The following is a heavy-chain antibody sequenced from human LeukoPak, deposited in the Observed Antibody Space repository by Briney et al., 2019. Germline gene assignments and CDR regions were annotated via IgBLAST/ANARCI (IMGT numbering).Heavy chain of an antibody. J-gene: IGHJ4*02. Sequence: PGRSLRLSCATSGFTFSSYAMPWVRQAPGKGLEWVAVISSDGTNKYYADSVKGRFTISRDNSKNTLYLQMNSLRAEDTAVYYCARVSIFGVVIPPDYWGQGTLVTVSS. V-gene: IGHV3-30*01. CDR3: ARVSIFGVVIPPDY. D-gene: IGHD3-3*02. CDR2: ISSDGTNK. CDR1: GFTFSSYA.